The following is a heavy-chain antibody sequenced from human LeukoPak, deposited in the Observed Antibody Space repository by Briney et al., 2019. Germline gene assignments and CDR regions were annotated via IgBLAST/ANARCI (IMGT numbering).Heavy chain of an antibody. CDR2: ISGSGGST. J-gene: IGHJ4*02. Sequence: GGSLRLSCAASGFTFSSYAMTWVRQPPGKGLELVSAISGSGGSTYYADSVKGRFTNSRDNSKNNLYLQMNSLRAEDTAVYYCAKWRSYGDYSLAFDYWGQGTLVTVSA. CDR1: GFTFSSYA. D-gene: IGHD4-17*01. V-gene: IGHV3-23*01. CDR3: AKWRSYGDYSLAFDY.